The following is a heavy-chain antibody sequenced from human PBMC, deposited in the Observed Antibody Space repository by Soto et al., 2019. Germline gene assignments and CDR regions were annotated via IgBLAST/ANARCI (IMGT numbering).Heavy chain of an antibody. J-gene: IGHJ4*02. Sequence: SETLSLTCTVSGGSLSGYYWSWIRQPPGKGLEWIGYIHYSGTTNYNPSLKSRVTISVDTSKNQFSLKLTSVTAADTAVYYCARRSGGNFDSLGEGLLVTVSS. CDR1: GGSLSGYY. CDR3: ARRSGGNFDS. V-gene: IGHV4-59*01. CDR2: IHYSGTT.